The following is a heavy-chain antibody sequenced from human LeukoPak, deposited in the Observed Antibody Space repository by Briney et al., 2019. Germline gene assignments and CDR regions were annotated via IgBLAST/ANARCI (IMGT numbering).Heavy chain of an antibody. Sequence: GGSLRLSCAASGFTVSSNYTSWVRQAPGKGLEWVSVIYSGGSTYYADSVKGRFTISRDNSKNTLYLQMNSLRAEDTAVYYCASSSWSQGFDYWGQGTLVTVSS. CDR1: GFTVSSNY. J-gene: IGHJ4*02. CDR2: IYSGGST. D-gene: IGHD6-13*01. V-gene: IGHV3-53*01. CDR3: ASSSWSQGFDY.